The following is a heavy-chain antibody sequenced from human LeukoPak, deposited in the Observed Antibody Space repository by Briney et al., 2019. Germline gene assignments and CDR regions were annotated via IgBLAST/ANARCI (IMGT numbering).Heavy chain of an antibody. D-gene: IGHD3-10*01. Sequence: PGRSLRLSCAASGFTFSSCGMHWVRQAPGKGLEWVTVISYDGSSKYYANSVKGRFTISRDNSKNTVYLQMNSLRPEDTAVYYCAKDSGGSGSDYQFYYYFGIDVWGQGTTVTVSS. V-gene: IGHV3-30*18. CDR2: ISYDGSSK. CDR3: AKDSGGSGSDYQFYYYFGIDV. J-gene: IGHJ6*02. CDR1: GFTFSSCG.